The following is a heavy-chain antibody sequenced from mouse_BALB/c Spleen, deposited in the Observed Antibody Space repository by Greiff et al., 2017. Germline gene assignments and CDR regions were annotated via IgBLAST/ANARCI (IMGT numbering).Heavy chain of an antibody. V-gene: IGHV1-63*02. D-gene: IGHD4-1*01. CDR2: IYPGGGYT. J-gene: IGHJ4*01. Sequence: VQLQQSGAELAKPGASVKISCKASGYTFTNYWLGWVKQRPGHGLEWIGDIYPGGGYTNYNEKFKGKATLTADTSSSTAYMQLSSLTSEDSAVYFCARLTGKMDYWGQGTSVTVSS. CDR3: ARLTGKMDY. CDR1: GYTFTNYW.